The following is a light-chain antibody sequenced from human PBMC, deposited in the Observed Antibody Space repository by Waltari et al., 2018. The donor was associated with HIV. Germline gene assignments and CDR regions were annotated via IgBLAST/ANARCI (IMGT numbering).Light chain of an antibody. Sequence: QSALTQPASVSGSPGQSITISCLGSSNDVGDYNHVAWYQQPPDKAPKLLIYDVTNRPPGVSNRFSCSKSGNTASLAISGLQAEDEADYFCTAYKYSTRSYVFGTGTKVTVL. V-gene: IGLV2-14*03. CDR3: TAYKYSTRSYV. CDR1: SNDVGDYNH. CDR2: DVT. J-gene: IGLJ1*01.